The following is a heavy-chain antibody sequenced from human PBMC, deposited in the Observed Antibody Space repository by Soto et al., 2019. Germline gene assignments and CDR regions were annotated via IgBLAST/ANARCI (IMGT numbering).Heavy chain of an antibody. D-gene: IGHD6-13*01. CDR1: GGSISSGDYY. CDR3: ARGTSSWSWKFDY. CDR2: IYYSETT. Sequence: PSETLSLTCTVSGGSISSGDYYWSWIRQPPGKGLEWIGYIYYSETTNYNPSLKSRVTMSLDTSKNQLSLRLTSVTAADTAVYYCARGTSSWSWKFDYWGQGILDTVSS. V-gene: IGHV4-61*08. J-gene: IGHJ4*02.